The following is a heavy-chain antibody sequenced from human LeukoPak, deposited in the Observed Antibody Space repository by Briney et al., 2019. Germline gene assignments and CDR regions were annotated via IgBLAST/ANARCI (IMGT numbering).Heavy chain of an antibody. J-gene: IGHJ4*02. CDR1: GFTFSSYS. CDR3: ATDMTGPKDY. V-gene: IGHV3-74*01. CDR2: INTDGIIT. Sequence: GGSLRLSCAASGFTFSSYSMNWVRQAPGKGLVWVSRINTDGIITTYADFVKGRFTISRDNAKNTLYLQMNSLRAEDTAVYYCATDMTGPKDYWGQGTLVTVSS. D-gene: IGHD1-1*01.